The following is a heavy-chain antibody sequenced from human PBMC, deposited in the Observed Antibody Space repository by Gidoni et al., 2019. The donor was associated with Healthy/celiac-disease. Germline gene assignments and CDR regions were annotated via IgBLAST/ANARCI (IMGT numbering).Heavy chain of an antibody. CDR3: ARHYFGSGSSP. D-gene: IGHD3-10*01. CDR1: VYSFSSYW. J-gene: IGHJ5*02. V-gene: IGHV5-51*01. Sequence: VQLVQSGAEVQKPGESLKISCTGSVYSFSSYWIGWVRQRPGKGLEWMGAVYPGDSDTRYSPSFEGQVTISADKSISTAYLQWSSLKASDSGMYYCARHYFGSGSSPWGQGTLVTVSS. CDR2: VYPGDSDT.